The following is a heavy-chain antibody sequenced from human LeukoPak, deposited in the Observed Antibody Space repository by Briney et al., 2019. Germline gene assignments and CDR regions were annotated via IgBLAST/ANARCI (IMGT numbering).Heavy chain of an antibody. V-gene: IGHV1-8*01. J-gene: IGHJ5*02. CDR3: ASLLDYGDYVPRP. D-gene: IGHD4-17*01. Sequence: ASVKVSCKASGYTFTSYDINWVRQATGQGLEWMGWTNPNSGNTGYAQKFQGRVTMTRNTSISTAYMELSSLRSEDTAVYYCASLLDYGDYVPRPWGQGTLVTVSS. CDR1: GYTFTSYD. CDR2: TNPNSGNT.